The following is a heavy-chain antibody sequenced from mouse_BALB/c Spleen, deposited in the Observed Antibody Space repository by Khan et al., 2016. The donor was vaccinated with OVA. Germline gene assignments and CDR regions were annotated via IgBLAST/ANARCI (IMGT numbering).Heavy chain of an antibody. Sequence: VQLKESGPGLVKPSQSLSLTCTVTGYSITSDYAWNWIRQFPGNKLEWMGYISYSGRTNYNPALKSRISINRDTSKNQFFLQLNSVTTEDTATYYCARDGSRYNYAMDHWGQGTSVTVSS. D-gene: IGHD2-3*01. CDR3: ARDGSRYNYAMDH. CDR2: ISYSGRT. J-gene: IGHJ4*01. V-gene: IGHV3-2*02. CDR1: GYSITSDYA.